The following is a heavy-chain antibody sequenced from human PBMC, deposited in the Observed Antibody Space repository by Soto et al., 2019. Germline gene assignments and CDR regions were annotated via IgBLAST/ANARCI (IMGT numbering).Heavy chain of an antibody. Sequence: EVQLLESGGALVQPGGSLRPSCAASEFTFSTSGMTWVRLAPGRGLDYVSAINPSGSRTYYADSVKGRFTISRDNSKNTLYLQMNSLRAEDTAIYYCAKTPRGGDYGDWYFDLWGRGTLVTVSS. CDR3: AKTPRGGDYGDWYFDL. J-gene: IGHJ2*01. CDR1: EFTFSTSG. CDR2: INPSGSRT. D-gene: IGHD4-17*01. V-gene: IGHV3-23*05.